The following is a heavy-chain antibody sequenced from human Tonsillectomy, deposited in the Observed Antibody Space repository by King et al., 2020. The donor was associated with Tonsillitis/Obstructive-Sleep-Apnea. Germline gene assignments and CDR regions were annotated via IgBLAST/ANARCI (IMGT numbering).Heavy chain of an antibody. V-gene: IGHV3-7*04. Sequence: VQLVESGGGLVQPGGSLRLSCAASGFTFRSYCMLWVSQAPGKGLEWVVDIKQDGREKYYVDAVKGRFTISRDNAKNPLYLQMNSLRAEDTAVYYCARGSYYDFGVDYWGQGTLVTVSS. CDR1: GFTFRSYC. CDR2: IKQDGREK. CDR3: ARGSYYDFGVDY. D-gene: IGHD3-3*01. J-gene: IGHJ4*02.